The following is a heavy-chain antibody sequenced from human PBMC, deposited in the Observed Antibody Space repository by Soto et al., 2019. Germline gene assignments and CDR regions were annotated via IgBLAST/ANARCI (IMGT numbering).Heavy chain of an antibody. CDR3: ARDTGDGTFDF. V-gene: IGHV1-58*01. D-gene: IGHD7-27*01. CDR1: GFTFSHSA. Sequence: GASVKVSCKASGFTFSHSAVQWVRQARGQRLEWIGWIVVTSGNTDVAQKFQDRVTISRDTSASTAYMELTSLRSEDTAVYYCARDTGDGTFDFWGQGTLVTVSS. CDR2: IVVTSGNT. J-gene: IGHJ4*02.